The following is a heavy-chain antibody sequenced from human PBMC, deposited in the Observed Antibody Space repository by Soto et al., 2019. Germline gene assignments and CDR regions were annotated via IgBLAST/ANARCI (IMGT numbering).Heavy chain of an antibody. J-gene: IGHJ5*02. CDR3: ARDSGGYGDYTT. D-gene: IGHD4-17*01. V-gene: IGHV3-66*01. CDR1: GFTVSSNY. Sequence: DVQLVESGGGLVQPGGSLRLSCAASGFTVSSNYINWVRQAPGKGLEWVSIIYTGGKTYYADSVKGRFTISRGNSKNTVYLQMNSLRAEDTAVYYCARDSGGYGDYTTWGQGTLVTVSS. CDR2: IYTGGKT.